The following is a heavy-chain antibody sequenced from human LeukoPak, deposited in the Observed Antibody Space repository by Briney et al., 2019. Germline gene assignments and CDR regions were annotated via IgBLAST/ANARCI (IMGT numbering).Heavy chain of an antibody. J-gene: IGHJ1*01. CDR3: ATVSYYYDSSGYQGYSQH. Sequence: ASVKVSCKVSGYTLTELAIHWVRQAPGNEVKWLGGFDPEEGETIYGQRFQDRVTKTEDTSTDTAYMELSSLRSEDAAVYYCATVSYYYDSSGYQGYSQHWGQGTLVTVSS. CDR2: FDPEEGET. V-gene: IGHV1-24*01. CDR1: GYTLTELA. D-gene: IGHD3-22*01.